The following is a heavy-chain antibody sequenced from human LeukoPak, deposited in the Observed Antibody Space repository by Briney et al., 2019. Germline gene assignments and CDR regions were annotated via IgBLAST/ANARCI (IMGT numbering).Heavy chain of an antibody. Sequence: GASVKVSCKASGYTFATYYMHWVRQAPGQGLEWVGWISPNSGGINYAQKFQGRVTMTRDTSISTAYMELSRLRSDDTAVYYCARPGYCGGDSCSDWFDSWGQGTLVTVSS. D-gene: IGHD2-15*01. CDR3: ARPGYCGGDSCSDWFDS. CDR2: ISPNSGGI. V-gene: IGHV1-2*02. J-gene: IGHJ5*01. CDR1: GYTFATYY.